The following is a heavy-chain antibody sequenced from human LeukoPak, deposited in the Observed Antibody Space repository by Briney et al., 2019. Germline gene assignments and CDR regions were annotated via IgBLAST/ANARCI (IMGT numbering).Heavy chain of an antibody. CDR3: AKDTPPGYSSGWTPGY. V-gene: IGHV3-30*18. J-gene: IGHJ4*02. CDR1: GFTFSSYG. CDR2: ISYDGSNK. D-gene: IGHD6-19*01. Sequence: PGGSLRLSCAASGFTFSSYGMHWVRQAPGEGLEWVAVISYDGSNKYYADSVKGRFTISRDNSKNTLYLQMNSLRAEDTAVYYCAKDTPPGYSSGWTPGYWGQGTLVTVSS.